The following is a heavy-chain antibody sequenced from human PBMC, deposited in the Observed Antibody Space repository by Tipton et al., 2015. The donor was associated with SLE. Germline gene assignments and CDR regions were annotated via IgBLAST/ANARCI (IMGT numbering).Heavy chain of an antibody. CDR2: ISSTSAYI. D-gene: IGHD6-13*01. J-gene: IGHJ5*02. CDR3: ARLGAANL. CDR1: GFTFSSYT. V-gene: IGHV3-21*01. Sequence: SLRLSCAASGFTFSSYTFNWVRQAPGKGLEWVSSISSTSAYIYYADSVKGRFTISRDNSKNSVFLQMDSLRAEDAAVYYCARLGAANLWGQGTLVTVSS.